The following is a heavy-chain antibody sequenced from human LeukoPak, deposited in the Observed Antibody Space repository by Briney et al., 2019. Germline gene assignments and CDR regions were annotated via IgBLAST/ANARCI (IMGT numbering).Heavy chain of an antibody. CDR1: GFTFSSYS. V-gene: IGHV3-48*04. D-gene: IGHD5-12*01. CDR2: MTASSVTF. J-gene: IGHJ4*02. CDR3: ARSLSGYDPLSAF. Sequence: TGGSLRLSCEVSGFTFSSYSMTWVPQVPGRGLEWIAYMTASSVTFYYADSVRGRFTISRDNARNSLFLQMNSLTVEDTAVYYCARSLSGYDPLSAFWGQGTLVTVSS.